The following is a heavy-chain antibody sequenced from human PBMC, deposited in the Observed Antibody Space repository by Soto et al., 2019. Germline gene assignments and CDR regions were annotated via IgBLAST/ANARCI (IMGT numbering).Heavy chain of an antibody. CDR1: GYTFTDYW. J-gene: IGHJ6*02. D-gene: IGHD4-4*01. V-gene: IGHV5-51*01. Sequence: GESLKISCNGSGYTFTDYWIGWVRQLPGKGLEWMGIIYPGDSDTRYSPSFQGHVTITVDKSTSTAYLQWNTLKASDTAMYYCARHLSNFRYYYYAMDVWGQGTKVTVSS. CDR2: IYPGDSDT. CDR3: ARHLSNFRYYYYAMDV.